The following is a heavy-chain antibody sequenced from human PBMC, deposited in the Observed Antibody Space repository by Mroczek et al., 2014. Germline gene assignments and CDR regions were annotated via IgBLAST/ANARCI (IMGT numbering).Heavy chain of an antibody. CDR3: TRGRAGIAARPLRY. CDR2: INHSGST. CDR1: GGSFSGYY. V-gene: IGHV4-34*01. J-gene: IGHJ4*02. D-gene: IGHD6-6*01. Sequence: QVQLQQWGAGLLKPSETLSLTCAVYGGSFSGYYWSWIRQSPGKGLEWIGEINHSGSTNYNPSLKSRVTISIDMSKNQFSLKLSSVTAADTAMYYCTRGRAGIAARPLRYWGQGTLVTVSS.